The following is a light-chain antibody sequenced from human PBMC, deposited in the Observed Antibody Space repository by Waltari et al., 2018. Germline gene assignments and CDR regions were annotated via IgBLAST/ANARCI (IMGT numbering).Light chain of an antibody. CDR1: QSLLQSDGYTY. CDR3: MQATQLPWT. V-gene: IGKV2-40*01. Sequence: DIVMTQTPLSLPVTPGEPASISCRSSQSLLQSDGYTYLDWYLQKPGQSPQLLIYLASKRASGVPDRFSGSGSGTDFTLKISRVEAEDVGVYYCMQATQLPWTFGQGTKVEIK. CDR2: LAS. J-gene: IGKJ1*01.